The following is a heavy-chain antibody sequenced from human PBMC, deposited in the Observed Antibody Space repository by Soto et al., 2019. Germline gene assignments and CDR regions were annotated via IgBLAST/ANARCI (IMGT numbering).Heavy chain of an antibody. V-gene: IGHV4-31*03. CDR1: GGSISSGGYY. D-gene: IGHD2-15*01. CDR3: ARGPRTKLVYCSGGSCFSEGSEYFQH. Sequence: QVQLQESGPGLVKPSQTLSLTCTVSGGSISSGGYYWSWIRQHPGKGLEWIGYIYYSGSTYSNPSLKGRVTISVDTSKNQFSLNRSSVTAADTDVYYCARGPRTKLVYCSGGSCFSEGSEYFQHWGQGTLVTVSS. CDR2: IYYSGST. J-gene: IGHJ1*01.